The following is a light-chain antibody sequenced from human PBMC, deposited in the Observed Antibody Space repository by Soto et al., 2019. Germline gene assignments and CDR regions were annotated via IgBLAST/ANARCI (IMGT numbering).Light chain of an antibody. CDR3: QHYNNWPPFT. J-gene: IGKJ2*01. Sequence: EIVMTQSPVTLPVSPGERATLSCRASQNIGSNLAWYQQKPGQAPRLLIYGAFTRATGIAARFSGSGSGTEFTLTISSLQSEDFAVYYCQHYNNWPPFTFGQGTKVDIK. CDR1: QNIGSN. V-gene: IGKV3-15*01. CDR2: GAF.